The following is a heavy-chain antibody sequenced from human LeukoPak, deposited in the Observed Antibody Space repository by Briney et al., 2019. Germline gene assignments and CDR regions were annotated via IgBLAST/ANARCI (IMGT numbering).Heavy chain of an antibody. J-gene: IGHJ3*02. CDR1: GFTFSSYG. CDR3: ARIVEPGYDSDAFDI. D-gene: IGHD5-12*01. CDR2: ISYDGSNK. V-gene: IGHV3-30*03. Sequence: GRSLRLSCAASGFTFSSYGMHWVRQAPGKGLEWVAVISYDGSNKYYADSVKGRFTISRDNSKNTLYLQMNSLRAEDTAVYYCARIVEPGYDSDAFDIWGQGTMVTVSS.